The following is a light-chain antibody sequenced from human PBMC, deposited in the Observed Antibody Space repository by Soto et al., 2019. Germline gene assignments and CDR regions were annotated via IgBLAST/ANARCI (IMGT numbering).Light chain of an antibody. CDR2: GAS. CDR3: QQYGYLVT. J-gene: IGKJ4*01. Sequence: EIVLTQSPGTLSLSPGGRATVSCRASQSVSSSYLAWYQQKPGRAHRLLIYGASSRATGIPDRFSGSGSGTDFTLTISRLEPEDFAMYYCQQYGYLVTFGGGTKVDI. V-gene: IGKV3-20*01. CDR1: QSVSSSY.